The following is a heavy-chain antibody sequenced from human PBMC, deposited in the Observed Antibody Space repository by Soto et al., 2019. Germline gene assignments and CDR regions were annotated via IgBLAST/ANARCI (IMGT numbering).Heavy chain of an antibody. Sequence: PGGSLRLSCAASGFTFSNAWMSWVRQAPGKGLEWVGRIKSKTDGGTTDYAAPVKGRFTISRDDSKNTLYLQMNSLKTEDTAVYYCTSFIGGATMVDYWGQGTLVTVSS. D-gene: IGHD1-26*01. V-gene: IGHV3-15*01. J-gene: IGHJ4*02. CDR3: TSFIGGATMVDY. CDR1: GFTFSNAW. CDR2: IKSKTDGGTT.